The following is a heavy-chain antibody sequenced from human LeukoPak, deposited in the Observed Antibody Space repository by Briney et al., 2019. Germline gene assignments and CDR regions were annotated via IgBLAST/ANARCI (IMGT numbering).Heavy chain of an antibody. Sequence: SETLSLTCTVSGGSISSGGYYWSWIRQHPGKGLEWIGYIYYSGSTNYNPSLKSRVTISVDTSKNQFSLKLSSVTAADTAVYYCARGTYSSSFDYWGQGTLVTVSS. CDR3: ARGTYSSSFDY. CDR2: IYYSGST. D-gene: IGHD6-13*01. V-gene: IGHV4-61*08. J-gene: IGHJ4*02. CDR1: GGSISSGGYY.